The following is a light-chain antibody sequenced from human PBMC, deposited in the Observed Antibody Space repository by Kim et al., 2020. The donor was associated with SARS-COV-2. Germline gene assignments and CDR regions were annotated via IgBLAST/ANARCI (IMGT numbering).Light chain of an antibody. Sequence: QKVPIACSGSSSNIGNNYVSWYQQLPGTAPKLLIYDNNKRPSGIPDRFSGSKSGTSATLGITGLQTGDEADYYCGTWDSSLSVRYVFGTGTKVTVL. V-gene: IGLV1-51*01. CDR3: GTWDSSLSVRYV. J-gene: IGLJ1*01. CDR1: SSNIGNNY. CDR2: DNN.